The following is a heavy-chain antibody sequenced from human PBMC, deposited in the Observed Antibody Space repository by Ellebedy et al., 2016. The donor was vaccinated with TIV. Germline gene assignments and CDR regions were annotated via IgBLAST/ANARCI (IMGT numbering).Heavy chain of an antibody. CDR2: ISAYNGNT. Sequence: ASVKVSXXASGYTFTSYGISWVRQAPGQGLEWMGWISAYNGNTNYAQKLQGRVTMTTDTSTSTAYMELRSLRSDDTAVYYCARNSIAVAGYMELDYWGQGTLVTVSS. CDR3: ARNSIAVAGYMELDY. D-gene: IGHD6-19*01. J-gene: IGHJ4*02. V-gene: IGHV1-18*01. CDR1: GYTFTSYG.